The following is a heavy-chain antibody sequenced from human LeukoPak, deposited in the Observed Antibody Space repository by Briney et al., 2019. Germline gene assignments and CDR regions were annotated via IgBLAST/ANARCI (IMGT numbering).Heavy chain of an antibody. Sequence: SETLSLTCTVSGGSISSGDYSWSWIRQPPGKGLEWIGYMYYSGSTYYRPSLKGRITISIDTSKNQFSLKLSSVTAADTAVYYCARRVNYYDSSNWFDPWGQGTLVTVSS. D-gene: IGHD3-22*01. J-gene: IGHJ5*02. V-gene: IGHV4-30-4*01. CDR3: ARRVNYYDSSNWFDP. CDR1: GGSISSGDYS. CDR2: MYYSGST.